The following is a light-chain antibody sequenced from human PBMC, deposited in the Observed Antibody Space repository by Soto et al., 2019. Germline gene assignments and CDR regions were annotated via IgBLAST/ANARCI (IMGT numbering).Light chain of an antibody. Sequence: EIGMTQSPATLSVSPGERATLSCRASQSVSSNLAWYQQKPCQAPRLLIYGASTRATGIPARFSGSGSGTEFTLTISSLQSEDFAVYYCQQYNNWPAWTFGQGTKVEIK. J-gene: IGKJ1*01. CDR1: QSVSSN. CDR2: GAS. V-gene: IGKV3-15*01. CDR3: QQYNNWPAWT.